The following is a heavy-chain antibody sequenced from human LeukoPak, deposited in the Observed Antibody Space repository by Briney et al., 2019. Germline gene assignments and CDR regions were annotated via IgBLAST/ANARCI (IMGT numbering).Heavy chain of an antibody. V-gene: IGHV4-59*01. J-gene: IGHJ5*02. D-gene: IGHD5-18*01. CDR3: VRGQAGYSYGLNWFDP. CDR2: IYYSGST. CDR1: GGSISSYY. Sequence: SETLSLTCTVSGGSISSYYWSWIRQPPGKGLEWIGYIYYSGSTNYNPSLKSRVTMSVDTSKNQFSLKLSSVTAADTAVYYCVRGQAGYSYGLNWFDPWGQGTLVTVSS.